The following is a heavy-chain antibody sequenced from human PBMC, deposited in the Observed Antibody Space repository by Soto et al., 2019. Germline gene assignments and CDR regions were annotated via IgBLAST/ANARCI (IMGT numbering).Heavy chain of an antibody. CDR3: ARGKGMDGNYFYYGLDI. J-gene: IGHJ6*02. V-gene: IGHV1-3*01. CDR2: INGGTGQT. D-gene: IGHD1-26*01. CDR1: GYPSTTHA. Sequence: EASVKGSCTASGYPSTTHAMHWVRHAPGQSLEWMGWINGGTGQTKHSQRFQGRVNITRDTSASTAYMELSSLRSENTAAYYCARGKGMDGNYFYYGLDIWGQGTTVTVSS.